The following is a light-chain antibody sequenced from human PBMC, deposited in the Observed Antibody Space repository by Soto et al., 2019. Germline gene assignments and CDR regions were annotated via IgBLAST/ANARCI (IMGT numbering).Light chain of an antibody. J-gene: IGKJ1*01. Sequence: PSVSVAPGQTAKISCGGNNIGSKSVHWYQQKPGQPPRLLIYFASTRATAVPARFTAGGSGTEFTLTISSLQSDDLAVYYCQQYDKWPRTFGQGTKVDIK. CDR1: NIGSKS. V-gene: IGKV3-15*01. CDR2: FAS. CDR3: QQYDKWPRT.